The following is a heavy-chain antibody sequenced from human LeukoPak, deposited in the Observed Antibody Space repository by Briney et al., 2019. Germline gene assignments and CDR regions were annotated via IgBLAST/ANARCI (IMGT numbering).Heavy chain of an antibody. Sequence: GGSLRLSCAASGFTFSSYAMHWVRQAPGKGLEWVAVISYDGSNKYYADSVKGRFTISRDNSKITLYLQMNSLRAEDTAVYYCARTRSGYSYGLTDAFDIWGQGTMVTVSS. CDR3: ARTRSGYSYGLTDAFDI. D-gene: IGHD5-18*01. V-gene: IGHV3-30-3*01. CDR2: ISYDGSNK. J-gene: IGHJ3*02. CDR1: GFTFSSYA.